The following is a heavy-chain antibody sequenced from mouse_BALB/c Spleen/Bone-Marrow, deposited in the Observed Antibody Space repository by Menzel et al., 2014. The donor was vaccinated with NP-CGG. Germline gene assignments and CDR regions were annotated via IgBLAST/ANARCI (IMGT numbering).Heavy chain of an antibody. V-gene: IGHV1-5*01. Sequence: VQLQQSGTALARPGASVKMSCKASGYSFTSYWMHWVKQRPGQGLEWIGAIYPGNSDTTYKQKFKGKAKLTAVTSASTAYMELSSLTNEDSAVYYCTFLVKEDFAYWGQGTLVTVSA. J-gene: IGHJ3*01. D-gene: IGHD2-10*02. CDR1: GYSFTSYW. CDR3: TFLVKEDFAY. CDR2: IYPGNSDT.